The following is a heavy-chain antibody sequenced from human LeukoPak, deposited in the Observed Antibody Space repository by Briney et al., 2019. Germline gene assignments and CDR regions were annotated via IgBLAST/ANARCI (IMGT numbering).Heavy chain of an antibody. Sequence: ASVKVSCKVSGYTLTELSMHWVRQAPGKGLEWMGGFDPEDGETIYAQKFQGRVTMTEDTSTDTAYMELSSLRSEDTAVYYCATVANPSVLRFLEWLSNDAFDIWGQGTMVTVSS. CDR1: GYTLTELS. D-gene: IGHD3-3*01. V-gene: IGHV1-24*01. CDR3: ATVANPSVLRFLEWLSNDAFDI. CDR2: FDPEDGET. J-gene: IGHJ3*02.